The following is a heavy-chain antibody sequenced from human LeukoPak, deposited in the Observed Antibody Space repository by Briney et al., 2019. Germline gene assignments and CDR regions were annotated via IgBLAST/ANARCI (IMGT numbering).Heavy chain of an antibody. J-gene: IGHJ5*02. V-gene: IGHV3-21*04. D-gene: IGHD3-10*01. Sequence: GGSLRLSCAASGFTFSTYSMNWVRQAPGKGLEWVSSISSSSSYIYYADSVKGRFTISRDNAKNSLYLQMNSLRAEDTAVYYCVSYYYGSGPFDPWGQGTLVTVSS. CDR2: ISSSSSYI. CDR1: GFTFSTYS. CDR3: VSYYYGSGPFDP.